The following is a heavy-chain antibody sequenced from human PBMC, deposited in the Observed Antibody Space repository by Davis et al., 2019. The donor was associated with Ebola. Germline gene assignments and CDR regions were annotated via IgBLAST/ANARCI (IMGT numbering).Heavy chain of an antibody. CDR3: ARAPTTVTSNWFDP. D-gene: IGHD4-17*01. CDR1: GGSISSYY. CDR2: IYYSGST. Sequence: SETLSLTCTVSGGSISSYYWSWIRQPPGKGLEWIGYIYYSGSTYYNPSLKSRVTISVDTSKNQFSLKLSSVTAADTAVYYCARAPTTVTSNWFDPWGQGTLVTVSS. V-gene: IGHV4-59*12. J-gene: IGHJ5*02.